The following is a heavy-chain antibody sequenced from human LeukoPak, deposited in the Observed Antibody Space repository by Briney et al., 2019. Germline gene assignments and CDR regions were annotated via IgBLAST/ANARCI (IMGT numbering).Heavy chain of an antibody. J-gene: IGHJ4*02. V-gene: IGHV4-61*01. CDR3: ATSVSSSWYSLDY. Sequence: SETLSLTCTVSGGSVSSGSYYWSWIRQPPGKGLEWIGYIYYSGSTNYNPSLKSRVTISVDTSKNQFSLKLSSVTAADTAVYYCATSVSSSWYSLDYWGQGTLVTVSS. CDR1: GGSVSSGSYY. D-gene: IGHD6-13*01. CDR2: IYYSGST.